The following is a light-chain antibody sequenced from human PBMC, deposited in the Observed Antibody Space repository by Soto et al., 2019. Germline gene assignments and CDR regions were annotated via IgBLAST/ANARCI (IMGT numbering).Light chain of an antibody. V-gene: IGLV4-69*01. J-gene: IGLJ2*01. CDR3: QTWGTGTVI. CDR1: SGHSSYS. CDR2: LNSDGSH. Sequence: QLVLTQSPSASASLGASVKVTCTLSSGHSSYSIAWHQQQPEKGPRYLMRLNSDGSHTKGDGIPDRFSGSSSGAERYLTISSLQSEDEADYYCQTWGTGTVIFGGGTQLTFL.